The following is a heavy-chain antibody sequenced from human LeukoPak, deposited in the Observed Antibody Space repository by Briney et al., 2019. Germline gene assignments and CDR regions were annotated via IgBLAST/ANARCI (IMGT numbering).Heavy chain of an antibody. V-gene: IGHV3-73*01. CDR3: TRLGYGSGSYPAY. D-gene: IGHD3-10*01. Sequence: GRSLRLSCAASGFTFSGAAMHWVRQASGKGLEWVGRIRSKAKSYATAYAASVKGRFTISRDDSKNTAYLQMNSLKTEDTAVYYCTRLGYGSGSYPAYWGQGTLVTVSS. CDR1: GFTFSGAA. J-gene: IGHJ4*02. CDR2: IRSKAKSYAT.